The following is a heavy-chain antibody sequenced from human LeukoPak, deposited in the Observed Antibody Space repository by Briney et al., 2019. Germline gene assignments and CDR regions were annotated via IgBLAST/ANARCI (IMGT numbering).Heavy chain of an antibody. Sequence: GTSLTLSCAASGYTFSHYALHWVRQAPGKGLEWVALISFEGTNKYYSDSVKGRFTVSRDTSKDILYQQMTSLRPEDTAVYFCAREYSDNSGYYLDSWGQGSLVTVSS. D-gene: IGHD3-22*01. CDR2: ISFEGTNK. J-gene: IGHJ4*02. CDR3: AREYSDNSGYYLDS. V-gene: IGHV3-30*01. CDR1: GYTFSHYA.